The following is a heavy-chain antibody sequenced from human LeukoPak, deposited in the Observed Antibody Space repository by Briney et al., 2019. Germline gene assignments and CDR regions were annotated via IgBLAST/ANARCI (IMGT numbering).Heavy chain of an antibody. CDR1: GGSFSGYY. Sequence: SETLSLTCAVYGGSFSGYYWSWICQPPGKGLEWIGEINHSGSTNYNPSLKSRVTISVDTSKNQFSLKLSSVTAADTAVYYCARHQGVVVITTYYYYYMDVWGKGTTVTISS. D-gene: IGHD3-22*01. CDR2: INHSGST. CDR3: ARHQGVVVITTYYYYYMDV. J-gene: IGHJ6*03. V-gene: IGHV4-34*01.